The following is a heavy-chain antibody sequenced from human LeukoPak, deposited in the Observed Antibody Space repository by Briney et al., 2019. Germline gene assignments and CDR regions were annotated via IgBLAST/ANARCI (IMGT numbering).Heavy chain of an antibody. CDR3: SADAAYTATASEDAFDI. D-gene: IGHD5-18*01. Sequence: ASVTVSFTSSVYTFTLYYMHWVRQAPGQGLGWMGWINPNSGGANYAHKFQGRVTITRDTSISTAYMQLCRLRSADTAGVYFSADAAYTATASEDAFDIWGQGTMVTVSS. CDR1: VYTFTLYY. J-gene: IGHJ3*02. V-gene: IGHV1-2*07. CDR2: INPNSGGA.